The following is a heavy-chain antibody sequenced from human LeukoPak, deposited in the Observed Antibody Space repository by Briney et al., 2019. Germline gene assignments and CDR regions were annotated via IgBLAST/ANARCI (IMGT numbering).Heavy chain of an antibody. CDR3: ATGSDNYYDSSGYYPRVDY. V-gene: IGHV1-69*04. J-gene: IGHJ4*02. D-gene: IGHD3-22*01. CDR1: RGTFSSYV. Sequence: ASVKDSRKASRGTFSSYVISWVRQAPGQGLEWMGRIIHIFGIANYAQKFQGRVTITADKSTSTAYMELSSLRSEDTAVYYCATGSDNYYDSSGYYPRVDYWGQGTLVTVSS. CDR2: IIHIFGIA.